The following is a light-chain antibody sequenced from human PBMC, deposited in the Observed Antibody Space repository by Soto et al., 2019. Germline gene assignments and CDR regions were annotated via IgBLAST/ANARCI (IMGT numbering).Light chain of an antibody. CDR2: DAS. CDR3: QQRMNWTLT. V-gene: IGKV3-11*01. CDR1: QTVSSY. J-gene: IGKJ5*01. Sequence: EILLAQSPATLSLSPGERATLSRRASQTVSSYLLWYQQKRGKAPRLLIYDASNRATGIPARLSGSGYGTDLTITISSIEPEDFAVYYCQQRMNWTLTFGQGTRLEIK.